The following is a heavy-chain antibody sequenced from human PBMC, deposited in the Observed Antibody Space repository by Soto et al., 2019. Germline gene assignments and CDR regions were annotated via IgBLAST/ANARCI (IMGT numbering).Heavy chain of an antibody. CDR2: IYYSGST. CDR3: AACAREGGLLWFGELLYPLDYYYGMDV. J-gene: IGHJ6*02. Sequence: PSETLSLTCTVSGGSISSYYWSWIRQPPGKGLEWIGYIYYSGSTNCNPSLKSRVTISVDTSKNQFSLKLSSVTAADTAVYYCAACAREGGLLWFGELLYPLDYYYGMDVWGQGTTVTVSS. V-gene: IGHV4-59*01. CDR1: GGSISSYY. D-gene: IGHD3-10*01.